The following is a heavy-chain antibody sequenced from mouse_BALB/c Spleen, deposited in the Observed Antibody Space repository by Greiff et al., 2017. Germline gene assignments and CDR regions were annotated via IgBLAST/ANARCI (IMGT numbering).Heavy chain of an antibody. CDR3: ARDSYYGYHYAMDY. CDR2: IWAGGST. V-gene: IGHV2-9*02. J-gene: IGHJ4*01. CDR1: GFSLTSYG. Sequence: VQLQESGPGLVAPSQSLSITCTVSGFSLTSYGVHWVRQPPGKGLEWLGVIWAGGSTNYNSALMSRLSISKDNSKSQVFLKMNSLQTDDTAMYYCARDSYYGYHYAMDYWGQGTSVTVSS. D-gene: IGHD2-2*01.